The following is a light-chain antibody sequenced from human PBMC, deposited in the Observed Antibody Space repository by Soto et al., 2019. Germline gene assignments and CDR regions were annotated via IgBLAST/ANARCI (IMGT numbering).Light chain of an antibody. CDR1: SSDVGGYNY. CDR2: EGS. Sequence: QSALTQPASVSGSPGQSITISCTGTSSDVGGYNYVSWYQQHPGKAPKLMIYEGSKRPSGVSDRFSGSTSGSTASLTISGLQAEDEADYYCCSYAGTTTWVFGSGTQLTVL. CDR3: CSYAGTTTWV. J-gene: IGLJ7*01. V-gene: IGLV2-14*01.